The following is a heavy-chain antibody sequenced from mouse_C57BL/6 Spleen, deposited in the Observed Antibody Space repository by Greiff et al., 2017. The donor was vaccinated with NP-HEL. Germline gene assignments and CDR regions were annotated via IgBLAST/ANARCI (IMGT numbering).Heavy chain of an antibody. D-gene: IGHD2-5*01. J-gene: IGHJ4*01. CDR1: GYTFTSYW. CDR2: IDPSDSET. CDR3: ARSYYSNYPSYAMDY. Sequence: QVQLQQPGAELVRPGSSVKLSCKASGYTFTSYWMHWVKQRPIQGLEWIGNIDPSDSETHYNQKFKDKATLTVDKSSSTAYMPLSSLTSEDTAVYYCARSYYSNYPSYAMDYWGQGTSVTVSS. V-gene: IGHV1-52*01.